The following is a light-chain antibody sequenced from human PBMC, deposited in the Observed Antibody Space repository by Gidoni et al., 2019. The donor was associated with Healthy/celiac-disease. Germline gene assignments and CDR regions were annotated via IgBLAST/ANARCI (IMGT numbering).Light chain of an antibody. CDR2: GAS. V-gene: IGKV3-15*01. CDR3: QQYNNWPRT. Sequence: EIVLTQSPPTLSVSPGDSATLSCRASQSVSSNLAWYQQKPGQAPRLLIYGASTRATGIPARFSGSGSGTEFTLTISSLQSEDFAVYYCQQYNNWPRTFGQGTKVEIK. CDR1: QSVSSN. J-gene: IGKJ1*01.